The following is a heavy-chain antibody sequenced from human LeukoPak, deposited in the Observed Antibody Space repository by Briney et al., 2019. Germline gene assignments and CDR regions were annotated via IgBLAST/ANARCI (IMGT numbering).Heavy chain of an antibody. V-gene: IGHV1-18*01. CDR2: ISAYNGNT. D-gene: IGHD3-22*01. CDR3: ARAAYYYDSSPNWFDP. Sequence: ASVKVSCKASGYTFTSYGISWVRQAPGQGLEWMGWISAYNGNTNYAQKLQGRVTITTDTSTSTAYMELRSLRSDDTAVYYCARAAYYYDSSPNWFDPWGQGTLVTVSS. J-gene: IGHJ5*02. CDR1: GYTFTSYG.